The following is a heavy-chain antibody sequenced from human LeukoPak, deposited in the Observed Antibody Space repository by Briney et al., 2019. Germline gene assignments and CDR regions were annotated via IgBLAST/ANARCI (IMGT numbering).Heavy chain of an antibody. CDR1: GGSFSDYY. CDR2: INHSGST. Sequence: SETLSLTCAVYGGSFSDYYWSWIRQPPGKGLEWIGEINHSGSTNYNPSLKSRVTISVDTSKNQFSLKLTSVTAADTAVYYCARRRLYYGSGSSRYYFDYWGQGTLVTVSS. J-gene: IGHJ4*02. V-gene: IGHV4-34*01. D-gene: IGHD3-10*01. CDR3: ARRRLYYGSGSSRYYFDY.